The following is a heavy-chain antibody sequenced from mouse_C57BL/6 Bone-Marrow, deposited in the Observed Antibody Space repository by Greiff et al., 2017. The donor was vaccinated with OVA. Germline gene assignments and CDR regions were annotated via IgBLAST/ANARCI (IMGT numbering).Heavy chain of an antibody. CDR3: TRRGYGSSYPYYYAMDY. D-gene: IGHD1-1*01. CDR2: IRNKANNHAT. Sequence: EVKLQESGGGLVQPGGSMKLSCAASGFTFSDAWMDWVRQSPEKGLEWVADIRNKANNHATYYAESVKGRFTISRDESKSSVYLQMNSLRAEDTGIYYCTRRGYGSSYPYYYAMDYWGQGTSGTVSA. CDR1: GFTFSDAW. V-gene: IGHV6-6*01. J-gene: IGHJ4*01.